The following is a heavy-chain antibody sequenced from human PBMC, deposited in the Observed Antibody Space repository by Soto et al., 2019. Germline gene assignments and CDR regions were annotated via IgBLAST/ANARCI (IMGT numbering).Heavy chain of an antibody. D-gene: IGHD3-22*01. J-gene: IGHJ5*01. CDR2: ISSSSTYI. CDR1: GFTFSLYS. Sequence: EVQLVESGGGLVKPGGSLRLSCAASGFTFSLYSMIWVRRAPGKGLEWVSSISSSSTYIYYADSLKGRFTISRDNAKNSLYLQMDSLRAEDTAIYYCVRARATDSRPDSWGQGTLVTVSS. CDR3: VRARATDSRPDS. V-gene: IGHV3-21*06.